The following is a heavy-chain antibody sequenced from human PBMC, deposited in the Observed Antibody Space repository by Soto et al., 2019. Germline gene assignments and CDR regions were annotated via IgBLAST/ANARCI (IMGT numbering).Heavy chain of an antibody. CDR2: IKTRSYNYAT. D-gene: IGHD3-16*01. V-gene: IGHV3-73*02. CDR3: SRLWAGGDDRDSPPYYLDS. CDR1: GFTFSGSA. J-gene: IGHJ4*02. Sequence: EVQLVESGGGLVQPGGSVIISCAASGFTFSGSAIHWVRQASGKGLEWLGRIKTRSYNYATAYTASLKVRFTISRDDSMNKAYLQMNSLKPEDTAVYFCSRLWAGGDDRDSPPYYLDSWGQGTLVTVSS.